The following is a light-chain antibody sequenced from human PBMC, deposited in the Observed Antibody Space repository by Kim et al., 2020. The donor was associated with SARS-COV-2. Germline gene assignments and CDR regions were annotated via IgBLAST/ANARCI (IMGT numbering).Light chain of an antibody. CDR1: QSVKTNS. Sequence: PGERANRPCRASQSVKTNSIAWYQQKPGQPPRLLLSGGFNRDTGIPDRFSGGESRTDFTHTINELQPEDFAVYYCQQFEPSPPQYSFGQGTELEI. CDR2: GGF. CDR3: QQFEPSPPQYS. J-gene: IGKJ2*01. V-gene: IGKV3-20*01.